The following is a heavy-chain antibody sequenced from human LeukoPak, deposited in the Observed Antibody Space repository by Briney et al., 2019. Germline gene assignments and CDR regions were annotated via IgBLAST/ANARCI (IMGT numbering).Heavy chain of an antibody. CDR2: FSPNGGGT. V-gene: IGHV1-2*02. CDR3: ATGNYSSGWYPLDY. Sequence: GASVKVSCKASGDTFTGYYMHWVRHAPGQGLEWMGWFSPNGGGTNYAQNFQDRVTMTRDTSLSTAYMDLSSLRSDDTAVYYCATGNYSSGWYPLDYWGQGTLVTVSS. CDR1: GDTFTGYY. D-gene: IGHD6-19*01. J-gene: IGHJ4*02.